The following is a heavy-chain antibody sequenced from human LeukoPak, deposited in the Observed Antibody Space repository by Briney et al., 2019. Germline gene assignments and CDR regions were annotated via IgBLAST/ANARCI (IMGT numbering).Heavy chain of an antibody. CDR1: GFTFSDYY. CDR3: AKDRGWLGELIDY. V-gene: IGHV3-11*01. Sequence: GGSLRLSCAASGFTFSDYYMSWIRQAPGKGLEWVSYISSSGSTIYYADSVKGRFTISRDNAKNSLYLQMNSLRAEDTALYYCAKDRGWLGELIDYWGQGTLVTVSS. D-gene: IGHD3-10*01. CDR2: ISSSGSTI. J-gene: IGHJ4*02.